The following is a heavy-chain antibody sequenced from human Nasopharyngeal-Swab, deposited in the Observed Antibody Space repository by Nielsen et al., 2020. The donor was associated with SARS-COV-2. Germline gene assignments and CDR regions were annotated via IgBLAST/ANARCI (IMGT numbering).Heavy chain of an antibody. CDR3: ARPMRPMGHYYFGMDV. V-gene: IGHV5-51*01. Sequence: GGSLRLSCKGSGYSFTTYWIGWVPQMPGKGLEWMGIIYPGYSNTRYSTSFQGQVTISVDKYSSTAYLQWSSLKASDTAIYYCARPMRPMGHYYFGMDVWGQGTTVTVSS. J-gene: IGHJ6*02. CDR1: GYSFTTYW. CDR2: IYPGYSNT. D-gene: IGHD1-26*01.